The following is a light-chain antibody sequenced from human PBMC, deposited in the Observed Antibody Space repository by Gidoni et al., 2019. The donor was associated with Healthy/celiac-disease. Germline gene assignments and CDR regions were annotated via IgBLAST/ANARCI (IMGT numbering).Light chain of an antibody. J-gene: IGKJ4*01. V-gene: IGKV3-11*01. CDR2: DAS. Sequence: ILLPPSPATLSFSPGEGTPLSCTTTQIGSSYLAWYQQKPGQAPRLLIYDASTRATGIPARFSGSGSGTDFTLTISRLEPEDFAVYYCQQCSSWPHTFGGGTKVEIK. CDR3: QQCSSWPHT. CDR1: QIGSSY.